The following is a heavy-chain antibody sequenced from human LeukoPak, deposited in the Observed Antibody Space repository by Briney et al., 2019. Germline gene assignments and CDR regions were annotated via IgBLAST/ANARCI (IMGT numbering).Heavy chain of an antibody. CDR2: INHSGSA. V-gene: IGHV4-34*01. J-gene: IGHJ4*02. CDR1: GGSLSGSY. CDR3: ARARRDSGYYKVDY. Sequence: PSETLSLTCAVYGGSLSGSYWSWIRQPPGKGLEWIGEINHSGSANYNPSLKSRVTLSIDKSNNQFSLNLNSVTAADTAVYYCARARRDSGYYKVDYWGQGTLVTVSP. D-gene: IGHD3-3*01.